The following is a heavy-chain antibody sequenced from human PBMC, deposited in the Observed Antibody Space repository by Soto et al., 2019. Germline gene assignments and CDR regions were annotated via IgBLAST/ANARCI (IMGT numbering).Heavy chain of an antibody. D-gene: IGHD6-19*01. V-gene: IGHV4-61*01. CDR2: IYYSGST. Sequence: QVQLQESGPGLVKPSETLSLTCTVSGGSVSSGSYYWSWIRQPPGKGLEWIGYIYYSGSTNYNPSLMSRVTISVDTSKNQFSPKLSSVTAADTAVYYGAKGIEGWYQGRYYYGMDVGGQGTTVTVSS. J-gene: IGHJ6*02. CDR3: AKGIEGWYQGRYYYGMDV. CDR1: GGSVSSGSYY.